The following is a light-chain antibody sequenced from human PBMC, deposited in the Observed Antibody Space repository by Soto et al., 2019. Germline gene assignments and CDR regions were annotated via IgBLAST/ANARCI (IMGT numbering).Light chain of an antibody. J-gene: IGLJ1*01. CDR1: SSDVGSYNL. V-gene: IGLV2-23*01. CDR2: EGS. CDR3: CSYAGSSTFYV. Sequence: QSALTQPASVSGSPGQSITISCTGTSSDVGSYNLVSWYQQHPGKAPKLIIYEGSGRPSGVSNRFSGSKSGNMASLTISGLQAEDEADYYCCSYAGSSTFYVFGTGTKLTVL.